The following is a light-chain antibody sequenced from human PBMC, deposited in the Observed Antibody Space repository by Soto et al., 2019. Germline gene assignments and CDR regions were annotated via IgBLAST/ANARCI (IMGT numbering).Light chain of an antibody. J-gene: IGKJ1*01. CDR3: MHALQLRT. CDR2: LGS. V-gene: IGKV2-28*01. Sequence: DIVMTQSPLSLPVTPGEPASISCRSSQSLLHSDGYNYLDWYLQKPGQSPQLLIYLGSNRASGVPDRFSGSGSGTDFTLRISRVEAEDVGVYYCMHALQLRTFGQRTKV. CDR1: QSLLHSDGYNY.